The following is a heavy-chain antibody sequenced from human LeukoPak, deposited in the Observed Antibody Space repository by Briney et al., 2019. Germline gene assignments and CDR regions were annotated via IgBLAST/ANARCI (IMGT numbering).Heavy chain of an antibody. CDR3: ARDIVEVPAAMGIGTWFDP. Sequence: ASVKVSCKASGGTFSSYAISWVRQAPGQGLEWMGRIIPIFGIANYAQKFQGRVTITADKSTSTAYMELSSLRSEDTAVYYCARDIVEVPAAMGIGTWFDPWGQGTLVTVSS. J-gene: IGHJ5*02. D-gene: IGHD2-2*01. CDR1: GGTFSSYA. CDR2: IIPIFGIA. V-gene: IGHV1-69*04.